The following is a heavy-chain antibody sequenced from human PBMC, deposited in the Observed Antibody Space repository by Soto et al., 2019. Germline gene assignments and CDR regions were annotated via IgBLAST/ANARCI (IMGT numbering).Heavy chain of an antibody. V-gene: IGHV1-2*04. CDR3: ERDRGDGYKRGFYYGMDV. D-gene: IGHD5-12*01. CDR2: INPNSGGT. Sequence: QVQLVQSGAEVKKPGASVKVSCKASGYTFTGYYMHWVRQAPGQGLEWMGWINPNSGGTNYAQKFQGWVTMTRDTSISTAYRELSRLRSDDTAVYYCERDRGDGYKRGFYYGMDVWGQGTTVTVSS. J-gene: IGHJ6*02. CDR1: GYTFTGYY.